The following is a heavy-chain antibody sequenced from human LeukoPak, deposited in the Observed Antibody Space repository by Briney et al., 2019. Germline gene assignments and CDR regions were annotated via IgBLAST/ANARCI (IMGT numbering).Heavy chain of an antibody. CDR3: SRAYSTGWLGTNDY. CDR2: IRNKANGGTA. D-gene: IGHD6-19*01. Sequence: GGSLRLSCTAGGFTFSDYAVTWVRQAPGKGLEWVGFIRNKANGGTADYAASVKGRFTISRDDSRTIAYLQMNSLKTEDTAVYYCSRAYSTGWLGTNDYWGQGVLVTVSS. J-gene: IGHJ4*02. V-gene: IGHV3-49*04. CDR1: GFTFSDYA.